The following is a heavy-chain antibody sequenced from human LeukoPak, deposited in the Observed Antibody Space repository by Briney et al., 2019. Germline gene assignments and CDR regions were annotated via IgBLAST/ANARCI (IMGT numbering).Heavy chain of an antibody. Sequence: SVKVSCKASGGTFSSYAISWVRQAPGQGLEWMGRIIPIFGIANYAQKFQGRVAITTDKSTSTAYMEMSSLRSEDTAVYYCARWDSSGSYFDYWGQGTLVTVSS. D-gene: IGHD3-22*01. J-gene: IGHJ4*02. CDR1: GGTFSSYA. CDR2: IIPIFGIA. V-gene: IGHV1-69*04. CDR3: ARWDSSGSYFDY.